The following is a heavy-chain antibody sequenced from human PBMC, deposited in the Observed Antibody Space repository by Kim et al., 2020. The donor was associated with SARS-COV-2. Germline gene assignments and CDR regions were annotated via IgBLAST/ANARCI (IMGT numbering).Heavy chain of an antibody. D-gene: IGHD5-18*01. V-gene: IGHV3-30*07. CDR3: AREDVDTAMVHWYFDL. Sequence: VKGRFTISRNKSKNTLYLQMNSRRAEDTAVYYCAREDVDTAMVHWYFDLWGRGTLVTVSS. J-gene: IGHJ2*01.